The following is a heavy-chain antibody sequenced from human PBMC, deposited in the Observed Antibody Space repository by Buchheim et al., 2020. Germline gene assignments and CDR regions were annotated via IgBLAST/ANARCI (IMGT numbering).Heavy chain of an antibody. Sequence: EVQLVESGGGLVKPGGSLRLSCVASGFTFSSHRMDWVRQAPGKGLEWVASISSSGSYVYYADSLKGRFTISRDNAKTSLYLQVSSLRAEDTGVYYCARVPPFAPAGYYYDLWGQGSL. V-gene: IGHV3-21*06. CDR2: ISSSGSYV. D-gene: IGHD3-9*01. J-gene: IGHJ4*02. CDR1: GFTFSSHR. CDR3: ARVPPFAPAGYYYDL.